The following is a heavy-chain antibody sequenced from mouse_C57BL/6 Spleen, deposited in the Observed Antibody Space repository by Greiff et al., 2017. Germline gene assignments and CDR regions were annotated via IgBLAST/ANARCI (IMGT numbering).Heavy chain of an antibody. J-gene: IGHJ2*01. CDR3: TVVANYFDD. Sequence: VQLQESGAELARPGASVKLSCKASGYTFTSYGISWVKQRTGQGLEWIGESYPRSGNTYYNEKFKGKATLTADKSSSTAYMELRSLTSEDSAVYFSTVVANYFDDWGQGTTLTVAS. CDR2: SYPRSGNT. V-gene: IGHV1-81*01. CDR1: GYTFTSYG. D-gene: IGHD1-1*01.